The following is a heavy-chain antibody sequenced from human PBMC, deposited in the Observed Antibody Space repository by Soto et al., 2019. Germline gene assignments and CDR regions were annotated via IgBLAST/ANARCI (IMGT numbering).Heavy chain of an antibody. Sequence: PGESLKISCKGSGYSFTSYWIGWVRQMPGKGLEWMGIIYPGDSDTRYSPSFQGQVTISADKSISTAYLQWSSLKASDTAMYYCARTMVRGSGLAYRSDPWGQGTLVTVSS. CDR2: IYPGDSDT. D-gene: IGHD3-10*01. J-gene: IGHJ5*02. CDR1: GYSFTSYW. V-gene: IGHV5-51*01. CDR3: ARTMVRGSGLAYRSDP.